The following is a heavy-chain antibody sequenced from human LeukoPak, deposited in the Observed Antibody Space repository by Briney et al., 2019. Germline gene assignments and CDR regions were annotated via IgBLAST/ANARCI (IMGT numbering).Heavy chain of an antibody. D-gene: IGHD3-3*01. CDR2: INSDGSST. V-gene: IGHV3-74*01. CDR1: GFTFSSYW. J-gene: IGHJ6*03. CDR3: GGGGTIFGVDYYYMDV. Sequence: GGSLRLSCAASGFTFSSYWMHWVRQAPGKGLVWVSRINSDGSSTSYADSVKGRFTISRDNAKNTLYLQMNSLRAEDTAVYYCGGGGTIFGVDYYYMDVWGKGTTVTVSS.